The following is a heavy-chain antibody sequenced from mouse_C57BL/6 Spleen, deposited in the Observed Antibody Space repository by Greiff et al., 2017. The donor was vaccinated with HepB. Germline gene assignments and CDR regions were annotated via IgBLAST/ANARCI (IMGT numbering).Heavy chain of an antibody. CDR3: TVREYDGAWFAC. J-gene: IGHJ3*01. CDR2: IRLKSDNYAT. Sequence: EVKVEESGGGLVQPGGSMKLSCVASGFTFSNYWMNWVRQSPEKGLEWVAQIRLKSDNYATHYAESVKGRFTISRDDSKSSVYLQMNNLRAEDTGIYYCTVREYDGAWFACWGQGTLVTVSA. D-gene: IGHD2-14*01. V-gene: IGHV6-3*01. CDR1: GFTFSNYW.